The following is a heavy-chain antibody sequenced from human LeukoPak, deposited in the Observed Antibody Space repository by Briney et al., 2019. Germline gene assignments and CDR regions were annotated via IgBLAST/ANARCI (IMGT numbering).Heavy chain of an antibody. D-gene: IGHD2-2*01. CDR1: GFTFSNFA. CDR3: ARHIADCSSTSCYYYYYYMDV. CDR2: IYSGGST. V-gene: IGHV3-66*04. J-gene: IGHJ6*03. Sequence: GRSLRLSCAASGFTFSNFAMNWVRQAPGKGLEWVSVIYSGGSTYYADSVKGRFTISRDNSKNTLYLQMNSLRAEDTAVYYCARHIADCSSTSCYYYYYYMDVWGKGTTVTVSS.